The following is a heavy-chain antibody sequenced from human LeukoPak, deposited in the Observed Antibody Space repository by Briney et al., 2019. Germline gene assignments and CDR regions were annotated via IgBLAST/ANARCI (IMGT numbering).Heavy chain of an antibody. D-gene: IGHD3-22*01. CDR1: GGTFSSYA. J-gene: IGHJ6*02. V-gene: IGHV1-69*13. CDR3: ARAAPNYYDSSGYYRYYYYGMDV. Sequence: ASVKVSCKASGGTFSSYAISWVRQAPGQGLEWMGGIIPIFGTANYAQKFQGRVTITADESTSTAYMELSSLRSEDTAVYYCARAAPNYYDSSGYYRYYYYGMDVWGQGTTLTVSS. CDR2: IIPIFGTA.